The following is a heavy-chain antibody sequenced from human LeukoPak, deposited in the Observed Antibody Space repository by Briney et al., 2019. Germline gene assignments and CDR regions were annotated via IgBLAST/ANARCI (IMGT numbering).Heavy chain of an antibody. Sequence: SETLSLTCTVSGGSISNSNYYWGWIRQPPGKGLEWIGSIYYSGTTYYNPSLKSRVTISVDTSKNQFSLRLNSVTAADTAVYYCARGPDQARHYYYYYMDVWGKETTVTVSS. D-gene: IGHD1-14*01. CDR1: GGSISNSNYY. CDR3: ARGPDQARHYYYYYMDV. J-gene: IGHJ6*03. CDR2: IYYSGTT. V-gene: IGHV4-39*01.